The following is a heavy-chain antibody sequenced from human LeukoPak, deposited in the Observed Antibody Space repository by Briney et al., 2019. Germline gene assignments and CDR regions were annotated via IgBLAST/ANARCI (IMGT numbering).Heavy chain of an antibody. Sequence: SETLSLTCAVSGGSISSGGYSWSWIRQPPGKGLEWIGYIYHSGSTYYNPSLKSRVTISVDRSKNQFSLKLSSVTAADTAVYYCARMAYSSGCHPLFDYWGRGTLVTVSS. D-gene: IGHD3-22*01. V-gene: IGHV4-30-2*01. CDR2: IYHSGST. CDR3: ARMAYSSGCHPLFDY. CDR1: GGSISSGGYS. J-gene: IGHJ2*01.